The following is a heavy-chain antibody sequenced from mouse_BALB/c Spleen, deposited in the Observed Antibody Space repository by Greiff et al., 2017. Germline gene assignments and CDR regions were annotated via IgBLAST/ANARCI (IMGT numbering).Heavy chain of an antibody. CDR1: GFSLTSYD. V-gene: IGHV2-9-2*01. CDR2: IWTGGGT. Sequence: VQLVESGPGLVAPSQSLSITCTVSGFSLTSYDISWIRQPPGKGLEWLGVIWTGGGTNYNSAFMSRLSISKDNSKSQVFLKMNSLQTDDTAIYYWVRKGGLRYYAMDYWGQGTSVTVSS. CDR3: VRKGGLRYYAMDY. J-gene: IGHJ4*01.